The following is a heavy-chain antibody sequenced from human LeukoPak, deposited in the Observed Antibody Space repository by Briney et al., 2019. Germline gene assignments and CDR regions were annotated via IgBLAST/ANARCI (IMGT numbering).Heavy chain of an antibody. CDR2: INPNSGGT. Sequence: ASVKVSCKASGYTLTGYFTGYYMHWVRQAPGQGLEWMGWINPNSGGTKYAQKFQGRVTMTSDTSIDTAYMELTSLRSDDTAMYYCARERGAYCFDHWGQGTLVTVSS. V-gene: IGHV1-2*02. CDR1: GYTLTGYFTGYY. CDR3: ARERGAYCFDH. D-gene: IGHD3-10*01. J-gene: IGHJ4*02.